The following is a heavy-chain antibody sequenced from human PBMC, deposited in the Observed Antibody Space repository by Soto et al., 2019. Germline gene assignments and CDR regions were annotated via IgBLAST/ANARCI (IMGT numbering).Heavy chain of an antibody. CDR1: GYTFTSYY. V-gene: IGHV1-46*01. CDR3: ARATGYSSGWYVYTFGQYYYGMDV. D-gene: IGHD6-19*01. CDR2: INPSGGST. J-gene: IGHJ6*02. Sequence: QVQLVQFGAEVKKPGASVKVSCKASGYTFTSYYMHWVRQAPGQGLEWMGIINPSGGSTSYAQKFQGRVTMTRDTSTSTVYMELSSLRSEDTAVYYCARATGYSSGWYVYTFGQYYYGMDVWGQGTTVTVSS.